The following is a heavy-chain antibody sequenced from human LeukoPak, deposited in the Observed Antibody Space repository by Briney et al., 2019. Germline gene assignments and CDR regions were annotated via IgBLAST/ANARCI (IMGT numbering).Heavy chain of an antibody. CDR1: GYTLTELS. Sequence: GASVKVSCKVSGYTLTELSMHWVRQAPGKGLEWMGGFDPEDGETIYAQKFQGRVTMTEDTSTDTAYMELSSLRSEDTVVYYCATVPPWIQSLDYWGQGTLVTVSS. D-gene: IGHD5-18*01. V-gene: IGHV1-24*01. J-gene: IGHJ4*02. CDR2: FDPEDGET. CDR3: ATVPPWIQSLDY.